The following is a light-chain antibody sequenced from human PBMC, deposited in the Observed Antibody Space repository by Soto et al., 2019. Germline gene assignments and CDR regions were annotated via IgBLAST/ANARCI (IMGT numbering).Light chain of an antibody. CDR1: QSVLYSSNNKNY. CDR3: QQYYSTPQT. V-gene: IGKV4-1*01. CDR2: WAS. J-gene: IGKJ1*01. Sequence: DIVMTQSPDSLAVSLGERATINCKSSQSVLYSSNNKNYLAWYQQTPGQPPKLLIYWASTRESGVPARFSGSGSGTDFTLTISSLPAEDVAVYYCQQYYSTPQTFGQGTKVEIK.